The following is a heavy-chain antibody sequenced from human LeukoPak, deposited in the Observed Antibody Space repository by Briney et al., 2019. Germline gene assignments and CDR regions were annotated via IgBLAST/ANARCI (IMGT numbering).Heavy chain of an antibody. CDR3: AKDKYIVVVPAASPFDY. Sequence: PGGSLRLSCAASGFTFSSYAMSWVRQAPGKGLEWVSAISGSGGSTYYADSVKGRFTISRDNSKNTLYLQMNSLRAEDTAVYYCAKDKYIVVVPAASPFDYWGQGTLVTVSS. D-gene: IGHD2-2*01. V-gene: IGHV3-23*01. J-gene: IGHJ4*02. CDR2: ISGSGGST. CDR1: GFTFSSYA.